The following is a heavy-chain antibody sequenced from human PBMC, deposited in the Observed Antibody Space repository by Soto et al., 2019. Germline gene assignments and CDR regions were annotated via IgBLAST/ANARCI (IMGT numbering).Heavy chain of an antibody. V-gene: IGHV4-31*03. J-gene: IGHJ4*02. CDR2: IYSRGNT. D-gene: IGHD3-22*01. CDR1: GDSISSGLYY. CDR3: AREMDYYDSSGYYLNYFDY. Sequence: PSETLSLTCTVSGDSISSGLYYWTWIRQHPQKGLEWIGYIYSRGNTYYSPSFKSRVDIAVDSSQNLFSLRLTSVTAADTAVYYCAREMDYYDSSGYYLNYFDYWGQGTLVTVSS.